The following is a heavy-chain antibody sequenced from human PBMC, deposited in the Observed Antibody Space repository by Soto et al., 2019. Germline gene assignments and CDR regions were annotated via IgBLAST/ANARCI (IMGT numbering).Heavy chain of an antibody. Sequence: GGSLRLSCAASGFTFSSYAMSWVRQAPGKGQEWVSAISGSGGSTYYADSVKGRFTISRDNSKNTLYLQMNSLRAEDTAVYYCALAICGEFYYYYFMDVWGRGTTVTVSS. CDR1: GFTFSSYA. J-gene: IGHJ6*03. CDR3: ALAICGEFYYYYFMDV. CDR2: ISGSGGST. V-gene: IGHV3-23*01. D-gene: IGHD3-10*01.